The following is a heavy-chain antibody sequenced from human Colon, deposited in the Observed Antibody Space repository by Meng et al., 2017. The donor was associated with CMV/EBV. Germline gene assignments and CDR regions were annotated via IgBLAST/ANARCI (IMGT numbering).Heavy chain of an antibody. Sequence: GESLKISCDASGFALTSHGMHWVRQAPGKGLEWVSGISGSGYSTYSADSVKGRFTISRDNSKNTLYLQMNSLRADDTAIYYCAADTSAYWGQGTTVTVSS. CDR3: AADTSAY. V-gene: IGHV3-23*01. CDR1: GFALTSHG. CDR2: ISGSGYST. J-gene: IGHJ6*02.